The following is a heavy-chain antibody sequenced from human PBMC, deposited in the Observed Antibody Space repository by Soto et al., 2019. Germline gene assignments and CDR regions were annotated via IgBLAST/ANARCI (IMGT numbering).Heavy chain of an antibody. D-gene: IGHD6-13*01. CDR2: INPSGGRT. V-gene: IGHV1-46*01. CDR1: GYTFTSSY. J-gene: IGHJ4*02. Sequence: ASVKVSCKASGYTFTSSYIHWVRQAPGRGLEWMGIINPSGGRTNYAQKFQGRVTMTSDTSASTVYMELSSLRSEDTALYYCARGLAAGDYWGQGTLVTVSS. CDR3: ARGLAAGDY.